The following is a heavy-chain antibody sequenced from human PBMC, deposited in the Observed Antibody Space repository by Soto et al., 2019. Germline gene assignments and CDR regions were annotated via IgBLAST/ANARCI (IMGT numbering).Heavy chain of an antibody. J-gene: IGHJ4*02. V-gene: IGHV1-18*01. CDR3: AREDYYDSSGYYGYFDY. Sequence: QVQLVQSGAEVKKPGASVKVSCKASGYTFTSYGISWVRQAPGQGLEWMGWISAYNGNTNNAQKLQGRVTMTTDTSTSTAYMELRSLRSDDTAVYYCAREDYYDSSGYYGYFDYWGQGTLVTVSS. CDR1: GYTFTSYG. D-gene: IGHD3-22*01. CDR2: ISAYNGNT.